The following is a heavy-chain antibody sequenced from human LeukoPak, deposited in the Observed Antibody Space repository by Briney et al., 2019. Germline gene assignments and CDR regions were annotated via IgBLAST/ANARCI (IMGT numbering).Heavy chain of an antibody. CDR2: IIPIFGIA. D-gene: IGHD1-1*01. Sequence: SVKVSCKASGGTFSSCAISWVRQAPGQGLEWMGRIIPIFGIANYAQKFQGRVTITADKSTSTAYMELSSLRSEDTAVYYCARDRGTGTSEGGIDYWGQGTLVTVSS. V-gene: IGHV1-69*04. J-gene: IGHJ4*02. CDR1: GGTFSSCA. CDR3: ARDRGTGTSEGGIDY.